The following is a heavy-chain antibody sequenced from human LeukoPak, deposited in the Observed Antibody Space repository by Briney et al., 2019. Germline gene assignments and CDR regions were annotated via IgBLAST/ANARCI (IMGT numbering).Heavy chain of an antibody. J-gene: IGHJ4*02. Sequence: SETLSLTCTVSGGSISSYYWSWIRQPPGKGLEWIGYIYYSGSTNYNPSLKSRVTISVDTSKNQFSLKLSSVTAADTAVYYCAREPIGSGYYYFDYWGQGTLVTVSS. D-gene: IGHD3-22*01. V-gene: IGHV4-59*01. CDR3: AREPIGSGYYYFDY. CDR2: IYYSGST. CDR1: GGSISSYY.